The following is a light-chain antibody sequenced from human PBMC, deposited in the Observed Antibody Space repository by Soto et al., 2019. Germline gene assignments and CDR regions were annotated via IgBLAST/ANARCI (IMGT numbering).Light chain of an antibody. Sequence: QSALTQPTSVSGSPGQSITISCTGVSSDIGGYNHVSWYQQHPGKVPRLIIYDVDNRPLGVSNRFSGSQSGNTASLTISGLQAEDEADYYCSSYTSSSPYVFGTGTKVTVL. J-gene: IGLJ1*01. CDR3: SSYTSSSPYV. CDR2: DVD. V-gene: IGLV2-14*03. CDR1: SSDIGGYNH.